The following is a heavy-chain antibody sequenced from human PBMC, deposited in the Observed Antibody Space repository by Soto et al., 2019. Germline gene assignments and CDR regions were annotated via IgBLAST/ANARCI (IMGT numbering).Heavy chain of an antibody. J-gene: IGHJ4*02. CDR3: ARRYNWNFSFDF. CDR1: GGSFSDYH. Sequence: LSLTFAVYGGSFSDYHWSWIRQPPGKGLEWIGEINHSGSSNYNPSLKSRVTISVDTSKNQFSLKLSSVTAADTAVYYCARRYNWNFSFDFWGQGTLVTVSS. D-gene: IGHD1-7*01. V-gene: IGHV4-34*01. CDR2: INHSGSS.